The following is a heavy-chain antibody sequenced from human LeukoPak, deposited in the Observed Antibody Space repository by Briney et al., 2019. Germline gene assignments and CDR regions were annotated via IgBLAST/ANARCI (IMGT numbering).Heavy chain of an antibody. CDR3: ARDRVPDAFDI. D-gene: IGHD1-1*01. J-gene: IGHJ3*02. CDR2: IIPIFGTA. Sequence: ASVKVSCKASGGTFSSYAISWVRQAPGQGHEWMGGIIPIFGTANYAQKFQGRVTITTDESTSTAYMELSSLRSEDTAVYYCARDRVPDAFDIWGQGTMVTVSS. CDR1: GGTFSSYA. V-gene: IGHV1-69*05.